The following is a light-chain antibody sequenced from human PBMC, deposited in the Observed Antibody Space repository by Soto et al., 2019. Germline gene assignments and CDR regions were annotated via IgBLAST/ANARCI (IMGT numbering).Light chain of an antibody. Sequence: EILFAHSPGTLFLIPEELGTLSFRVRRRGGSNYLAWYQQKPGQAPRLLIYGASTRATGIPDRFSGSGSGTDFTLTIMRLEPEDFAVYYCQPYGSSPRTFGQGTKVDVK. CDR2: GAS. V-gene: IGKV3-20*01. CDR1: RRGGSNY. J-gene: IGKJ1*01. CDR3: QPYGSSPRT.